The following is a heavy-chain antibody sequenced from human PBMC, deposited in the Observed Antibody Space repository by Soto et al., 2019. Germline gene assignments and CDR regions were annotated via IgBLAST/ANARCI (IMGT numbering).Heavy chain of an antibody. J-gene: IGHJ4*02. D-gene: IGHD3-10*01. CDR1: GFTLSDNY. V-gene: IGHV3-72*01. CDR3: VRTSHYGSGTWNFGF. Sequence: EVQLVESGGGLVQPGGSLRLSCAGSGFTLSDNYMDWVRQAPGKGLEWVGRTRNKANRYTTEYAASVKGRFTVSRDESMNSLHLQMNSLKTEDTAVYYCVRTSHYGSGTWNFGFWGQGTVVTVSS. CDR2: TRNKANRYTT.